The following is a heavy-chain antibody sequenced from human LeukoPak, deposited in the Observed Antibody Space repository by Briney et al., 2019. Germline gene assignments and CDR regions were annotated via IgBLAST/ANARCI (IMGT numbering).Heavy chain of an antibody. V-gene: IGHV4-34*01. D-gene: IGHD2-2*01. CDR2: IDNNGIT. CDR3: AIIVVIPAAPDAFDI. CDR1: GESFSGNF. Sequence: PSETLSLTCAVSGESFSGNFWTWIRQSPGKGLEWIGEIDNNGITNYNPSLKSRVTMSVDTTRKRFSLRLSSVTAADTAVYYCAIIVVIPAAPDAFDIWGQGTMVTVSS. J-gene: IGHJ3*02.